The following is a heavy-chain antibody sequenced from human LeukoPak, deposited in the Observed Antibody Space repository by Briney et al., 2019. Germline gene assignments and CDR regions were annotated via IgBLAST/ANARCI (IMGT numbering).Heavy chain of an antibody. CDR3: AKDLIHYADYVDAFDI. J-gene: IGHJ3*02. CDR2: IRYDGNNK. Sequence: PGGSLRLSCGASGFTFSNYGMLWVRQAPGKGLEWVAFIRYDGNNKLYADSMKGRFTISRDNSKNTLYLQMNSLRAEDTALYYCAKDLIHYADYVDAFDIWGHGTMVTVSS. D-gene: IGHD4-17*01. V-gene: IGHV3-30*02. CDR1: GFTFSNYG.